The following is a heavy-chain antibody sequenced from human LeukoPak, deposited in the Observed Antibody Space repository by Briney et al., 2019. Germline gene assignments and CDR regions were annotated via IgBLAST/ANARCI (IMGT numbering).Heavy chain of an antibody. CDR2: ISISSSSI. Sequence: PGGSLRLSCAASGFTFSSYSMHWVRQAPGKGLEWVSYISISSSSIYYADSVKGRFTISRDNSKNTLYLQMNSLRAEDTAVYYCAKDRIVGATTISDYWGQGTLVTVSS. V-gene: IGHV3-48*01. D-gene: IGHD1-26*01. CDR1: GFTFSSYS. J-gene: IGHJ4*02. CDR3: AKDRIVGATTISDY.